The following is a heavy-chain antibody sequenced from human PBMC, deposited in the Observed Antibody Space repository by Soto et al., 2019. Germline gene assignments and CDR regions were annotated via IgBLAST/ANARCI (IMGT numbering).Heavy chain of an antibody. J-gene: IGHJ6*02. D-gene: IGHD2-2*01. CDR3: AKSRRQVMYV. V-gene: IGHV3-23*01. CDR2: VSGSGGST. Sequence: QSGGSLRLSCAASGFTFNNYDMSWVRQAPGKGLEWVSAVSGSGGSTYYADSVKGRFTISRDNSKNTLFLQMNSLRAEDTAVYHGAKSRRQVMYVCGQETTVTVSS. CDR1: GFTFNNYD.